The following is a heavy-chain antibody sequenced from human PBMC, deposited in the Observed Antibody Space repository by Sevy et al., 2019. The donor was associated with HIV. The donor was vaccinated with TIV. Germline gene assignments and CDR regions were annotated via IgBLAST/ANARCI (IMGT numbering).Heavy chain of an antibody. V-gene: IGHV3-21*01. Sequence: GSLRLSCAASGFTFSSYSMNWVRQAPGKGLEWVSSISSSSSYIYYADSVKGRFTISRDNAKNSLYLQMNSLRAEDTAVYYCARDLIYDFWSGSRAKNYYYYGMDVWGQGTTVTVSS. CDR2: ISSSSSYI. D-gene: IGHD3-3*01. CDR3: ARDLIYDFWSGSRAKNYYYYGMDV. CDR1: GFTFSSYS. J-gene: IGHJ6*02.